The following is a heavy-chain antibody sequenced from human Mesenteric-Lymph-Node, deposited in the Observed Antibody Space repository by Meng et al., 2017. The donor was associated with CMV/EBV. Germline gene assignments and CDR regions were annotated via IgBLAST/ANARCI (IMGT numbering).Heavy chain of an antibody. Sequence: ASVKVSCKPSGYTFSSHGISWVRQAPGQGLEWMGWINPKNGGTNYAPKFQGRVTMTRDTSISTAYMELSGLRSGDTAMYYCARVKGRGYCSSTSCKWGQGTLVTVSS. CDR3: ARVKGRGYCSSTSCK. CDR1: GYTFSSHG. J-gene: IGHJ4*02. D-gene: IGHD2-2*01. V-gene: IGHV1-2*02. CDR2: INPKNGGT.